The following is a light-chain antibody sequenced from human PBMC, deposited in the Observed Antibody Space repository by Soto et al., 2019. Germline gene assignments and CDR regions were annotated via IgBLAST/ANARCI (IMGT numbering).Light chain of an antibody. J-gene: IGKJ1*01. CDR1: QSVSGN. Sequence: IVRPKYEDTLSVAPGERVTLYCRASQSVSGNLSWYRQSSGQAPRLLIYGASTRATGIPARFSGSGSGTEFILTISSLQSEDFAVYYCHEDNTWPWTFGQGTKVDIK. V-gene: IGKV3-15*01. CDR3: HEDNTWPWT. CDR2: GAS.